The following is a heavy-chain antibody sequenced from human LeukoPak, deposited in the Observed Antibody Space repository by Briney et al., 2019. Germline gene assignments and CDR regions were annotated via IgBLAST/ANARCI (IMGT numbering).Heavy chain of an antibody. CDR2: IKQDGSEK. CDR1: GFTFSSYW. CDR3: ARDAESASGVYGY. J-gene: IGHJ4*02. Sequence: PGGSLRLSCAASGFTFSSYWMQWVRQAPGKGLEWVANIKQDGSEKYYADSVKGRFIISRDNAKNSLYLQMNSLRAEDTAVYYCARDAESASGVYGYWGQGTLVTVSS. D-gene: IGHD3-10*01. V-gene: IGHV3-7*03.